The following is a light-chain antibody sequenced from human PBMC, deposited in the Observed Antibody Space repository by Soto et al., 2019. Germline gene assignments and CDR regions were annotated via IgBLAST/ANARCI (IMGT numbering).Light chain of an antibody. CDR1: SSDVGGYNY. Sequence: QSALTQPASVSGSPGQSLTISCTGTSSDVGGYNYVSWYQQHPGKAPKLMIYDVSHRPSGVSNRFSGSKSGNTASLTISGLQAEDEADYYCSSYTSSSTYVVFGGGTKVTVL. CDR2: DVS. V-gene: IGLV2-14*01. CDR3: SSYTSSSTYVV. J-gene: IGLJ2*01.